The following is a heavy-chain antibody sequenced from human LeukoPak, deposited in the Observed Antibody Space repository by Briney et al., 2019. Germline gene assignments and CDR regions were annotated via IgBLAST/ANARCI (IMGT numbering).Heavy chain of an antibody. CDR2: INSDGSST. CDR3: ARDDHPYYFDY. CDR1: GFTFSNAW. V-gene: IGHV3-74*01. Sequence: PGGSLRLSCAASGFTFSNAWMSWVRQAPGKGLVWVSRINSDGSSTSYADSVKGRFTISRDNAKNTLYLQMNSLRAEDTAVYYCARDDHPYYFDYWGQGTLVTVSS. J-gene: IGHJ4*02.